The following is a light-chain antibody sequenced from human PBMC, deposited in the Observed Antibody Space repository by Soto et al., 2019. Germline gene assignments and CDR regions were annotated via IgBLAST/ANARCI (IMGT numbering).Light chain of an antibody. J-gene: IGLJ3*02. V-gene: IGLV2-23*02. Sequence: QSALTQPASVSGSPGQSITISCTGTSSDVGSYNLVSWYREHPGKAPKFMIYEVSKRPSGVSSRFSGSKSGNTASLTISGLQAEDEADDNCCSYAGSSTVMFGGGTKLTVL. CDR3: CSYAGSSTVM. CDR2: EVS. CDR1: SSDVGSYNL.